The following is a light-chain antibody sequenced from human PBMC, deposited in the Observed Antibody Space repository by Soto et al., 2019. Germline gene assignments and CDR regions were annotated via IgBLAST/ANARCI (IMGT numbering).Light chain of an antibody. CDR1: QVISNY. Sequence: IQLTQSPSSLSASVGDRVTITCRASQVISNYLAWYQQKPGDAPKLLIYAASTLQSGVPSRFSGSGSGTDFTLTISSLQPDDFATYYCQQLNSFQTFGQGTKV. J-gene: IGKJ1*01. V-gene: IGKV1-9*01. CDR3: QQLNSFQT. CDR2: AAS.